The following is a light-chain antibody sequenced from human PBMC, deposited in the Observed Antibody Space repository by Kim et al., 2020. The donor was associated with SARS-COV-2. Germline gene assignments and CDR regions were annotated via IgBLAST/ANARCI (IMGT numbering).Light chain of an antibody. CDR1: SANIGAGYD. CDR3: QSYDRSLSGWV. Sequence: QRVTISCTGSSANIGAGYDVHWYHQVPGTAPKLLIYGDNNRPSGVPDRFSGSQSGTSASLAITGLQAEDEADYYCQSYDRSLSGWVFGGGTQLTVL. J-gene: IGLJ3*02. V-gene: IGLV1-40*01. CDR2: GDN.